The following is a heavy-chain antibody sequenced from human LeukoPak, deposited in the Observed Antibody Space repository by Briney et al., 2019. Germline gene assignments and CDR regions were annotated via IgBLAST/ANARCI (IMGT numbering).Heavy chain of an antibody. J-gene: IGHJ6*02. CDR1: GGTFSSYA. V-gene: IGHV1-69*13. CDR2: IIPIFGTA. Sequence: ASVKVSCKASGGTFSSYAISWVRQAPGQGLEWMGGIIPIFGTANYAQKFQGRVTITADESTSTAYMELSSLRSEDTAVYYCARGSERDYYYYYGMDVWGQGTTDTVSS. CDR3: ARGSERDYYYYYGMDV. D-gene: IGHD2-15*01.